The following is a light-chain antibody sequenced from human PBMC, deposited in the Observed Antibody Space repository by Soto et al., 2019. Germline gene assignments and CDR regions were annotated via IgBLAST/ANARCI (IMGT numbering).Light chain of an antibody. CDR2: GAS. Sequence: DIVMTQSPATLSVSPGDRATLSCRASQSVSSNFAWYQQKPGQAPRLLIYGASSRATGIPDRFSGSGSGTDFTLTISRLEPEDFAMYYCQQYGSSRTFGQGTKVDI. CDR1: QSVSSN. CDR3: QQYGSSRT. V-gene: IGKV3-20*01. J-gene: IGKJ1*01.